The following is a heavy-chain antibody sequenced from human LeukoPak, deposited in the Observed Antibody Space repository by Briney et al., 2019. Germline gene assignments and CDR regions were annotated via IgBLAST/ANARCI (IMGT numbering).Heavy chain of an antibody. J-gene: IGHJ4*02. V-gene: IGHV4-59*01. D-gene: IGHD2-2*01. Sequence: PSETLSLTCTVSGGSISSYYWSWIRQPPGKGLEWIGYIYCSGSTNYNPPLKSRVTTSVDTSKNQVSLKLISVTAADTAVYYCARVGIVVVPAAIPHFDYWGQGTLVTVS. CDR3: ARVGIVVVPAAIPHFDY. CDR1: GGSISSYY. CDR2: IYCSGST.